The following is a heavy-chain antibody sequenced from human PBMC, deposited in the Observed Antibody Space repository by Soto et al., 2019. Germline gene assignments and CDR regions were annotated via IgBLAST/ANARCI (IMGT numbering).Heavy chain of an antibody. CDR3: ARVPTTVWFGAFDI. J-gene: IGHJ3*02. CDR2: IWYDGSNK. CDR1: GFTFSSYG. Sequence: GGSLRLSCAASGFTFSSYGMHWVRQAPGKGLEWVAVIWYDGSNKYYADSVKGRFTISRDNSKNTLYLQMNSLRAEDTAVYYCARVPTTVWFGAFDIWGQGTMVTVSS. D-gene: IGHD4-17*01. V-gene: IGHV3-33*01.